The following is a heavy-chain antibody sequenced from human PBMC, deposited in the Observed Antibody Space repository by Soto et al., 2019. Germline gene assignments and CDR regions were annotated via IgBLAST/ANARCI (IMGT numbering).Heavy chain of an antibody. D-gene: IGHD3-22*01. CDR2: IYPGGSDT. Sequence: GESLKISCQGSGYTFTSYWVAWVRQMPGKGLEWMGIIYPGGSDTTYSPSFQGQVTISADKSISTAYLQWSSLKASDTAMYYCAKTSKYYYDSSGSLDYWGQGTLVTVPQ. V-gene: IGHV5-51*01. CDR3: AKTSKYYYDSSGSLDY. CDR1: GYTFTSYW. J-gene: IGHJ4*02.